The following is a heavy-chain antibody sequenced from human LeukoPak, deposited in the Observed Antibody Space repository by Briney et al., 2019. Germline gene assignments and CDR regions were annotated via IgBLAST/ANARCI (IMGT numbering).Heavy chain of an antibody. Sequence: GESLKISCKGSGYSFATWWIGWVRHMPGKGLEWMGIIYPGDSDTRYSPSFEGQVTISADKSISTAYMQWSTLKASDSGIYYCARAVAGLSSAFEIWGQGTMVTVSA. D-gene: IGHD6-19*01. CDR2: IYPGDSDT. CDR3: ARAVAGLSSAFEI. V-gene: IGHV5-51*01. J-gene: IGHJ3*02. CDR1: GYSFATWW.